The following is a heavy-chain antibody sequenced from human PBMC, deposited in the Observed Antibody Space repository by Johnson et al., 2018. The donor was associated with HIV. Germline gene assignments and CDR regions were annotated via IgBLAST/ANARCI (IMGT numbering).Heavy chain of an antibody. Sequence: QMQLVESGGGVVQPGRSLRLSCIVSGFTFTSSAMHWVRQAPGKGLEWVAFIWYDGSNQYYADSVKGRFTISRDNSKNTLYLQMNSLRAEDTAVYYCARAYYDIFTGRDDAFDIWGQGTMVTVSS. CDR3: ARAYYDIFTGRDDAFDI. CDR1: GFTFTSSA. V-gene: IGHV3-33*08. CDR2: IWYDGSNQ. D-gene: IGHD3-9*01. J-gene: IGHJ3*02.